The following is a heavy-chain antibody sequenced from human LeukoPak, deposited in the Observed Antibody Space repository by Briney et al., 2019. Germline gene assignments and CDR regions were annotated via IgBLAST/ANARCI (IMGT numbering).Heavy chain of an antibody. Sequence: GGSLRLSCTASGFTFGDYVMSWVRQAPGKGLEWVSAISGSGGSTYYADSVKGRFTISRDNSKNTLYLQMNSLRAEDTAVYYCAKGNFDYYDSSGYFFDYWGQGTLVTVSS. CDR1: GFTFGDYV. J-gene: IGHJ4*02. V-gene: IGHV3-23*01. CDR3: AKGNFDYYDSSGYFFDY. CDR2: ISGSGGST. D-gene: IGHD3-22*01.